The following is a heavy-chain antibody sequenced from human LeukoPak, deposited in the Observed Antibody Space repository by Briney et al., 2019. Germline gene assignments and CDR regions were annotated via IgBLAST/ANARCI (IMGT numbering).Heavy chain of an antibody. V-gene: IGHV3-43*02. CDR1: GLTFDDYA. J-gene: IGHJ3*02. CDR2: ISGDGGST. Sequence: PGGSLRLSCAASGLTFDDYAMHWVRQAPGKGLEWVSLISGDGGSTYYADSVKGRFTIFRDNSKNSLYLQMNSLRTEDTALYYCAKKDDNQDAFDIWGQGTMVTVSS. CDR3: AKKDDNQDAFDI. D-gene: IGHD3-22*01.